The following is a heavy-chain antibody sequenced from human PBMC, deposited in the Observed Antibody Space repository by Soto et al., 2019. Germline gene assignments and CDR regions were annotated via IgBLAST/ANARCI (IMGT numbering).Heavy chain of an antibody. CDR1: GKAFTSFW. V-gene: IGHV5-51*01. CDR2: IYPGDSDT. Sequence: PGESLKISCKISGKAFTSFWVVWVRQMPGRGLEWMGNIYPGDSDTRYTPPFQGQVTISAGKSTNTAYLQWHSLQASDTALYYCAKQDDRGALEIWGQGTKVTVS. CDR3: AKQDDRGALEI. D-gene: IGHD3-22*01. J-gene: IGHJ3*02.